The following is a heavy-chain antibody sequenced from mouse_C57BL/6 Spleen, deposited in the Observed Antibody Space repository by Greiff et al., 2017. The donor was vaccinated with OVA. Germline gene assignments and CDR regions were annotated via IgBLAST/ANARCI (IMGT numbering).Heavy chain of an antibody. Sequence: EVHLVESGGGLVKPGGSLKLSCAASGFTFSSYAMSWVRQTPEKRLEWVATISDGGSYTYYPDNVKGRFTISRDNAKNNLYLQMSHLKSEDTAMYYCARGSNYEAMDYWGQGTSVTVSS. CDR2: ISDGGSYT. V-gene: IGHV5-4*01. CDR1: GFTFSSYA. D-gene: IGHD2-5*01. J-gene: IGHJ4*01. CDR3: ARGSNYEAMDY.